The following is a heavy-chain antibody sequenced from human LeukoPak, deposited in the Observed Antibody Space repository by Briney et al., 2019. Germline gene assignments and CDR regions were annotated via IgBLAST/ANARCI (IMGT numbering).Heavy chain of an antibody. J-gene: IGHJ5*02. V-gene: IGHV1-2*06. Sequence: GASVKVSCKASGYTFTGYYMHWVRQAPGQGLEWMGRINPNSGGTNYAQKFQGRVTMTRDTSISTAYMELSRLRSDDTAVYYRARAAYYYDSSGYYYNWFDPWGQGTLVTVSS. CDR1: GYTFTGYY. CDR3: ARAAYYYDSSGYYYNWFDP. CDR2: INPNSGGT. D-gene: IGHD3-22*01.